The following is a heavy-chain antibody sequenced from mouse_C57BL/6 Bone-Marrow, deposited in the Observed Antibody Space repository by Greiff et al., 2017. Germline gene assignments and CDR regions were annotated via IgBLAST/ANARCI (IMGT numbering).Heavy chain of an antibody. CDR3: AMGVGYYLAY. CDR2: ISSGSSNI. CDR1: GFTFSDYG. V-gene: IGHV5-17*01. Sequence: EVQVVESGGGLVKPGGSLKLSCAASGFTFSDYGMHWVRQAPEKGLEWVAYISSGSSNIYYADTVKGRFTIARDNAKNTLFLQMTSLMSEDTALYYCAMGVGYYLAYWGQGTLVTVSA. D-gene: IGHD2-3*01. J-gene: IGHJ3*01.